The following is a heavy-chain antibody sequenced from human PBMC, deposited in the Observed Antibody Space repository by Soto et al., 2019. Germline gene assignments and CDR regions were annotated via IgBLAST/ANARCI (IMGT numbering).Heavy chain of an antibody. Sequence: ASVKVSCKASGYTFTSYAMHWVRQAPGQRLEWMGWINAGNGNTKYSQKFQGRVTITRDTSASTAYMEMSSLRSEDTAVYYCARDQEAVAGKFDPWGQGPLVTVSS. CDR2: INAGNGNT. CDR1: GYTFTSYA. V-gene: IGHV1-3*01. J-gene: IGHJ5*02. D-gene: IGHD6-19*01. CDR3: ARDQEAVAGKFDP.